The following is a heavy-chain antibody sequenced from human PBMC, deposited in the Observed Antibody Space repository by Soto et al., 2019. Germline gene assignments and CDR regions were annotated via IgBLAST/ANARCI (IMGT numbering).Heavy chain of an antibody. Sequence: GECLTTYRKGRGYSFAGYWISWVPQKAGKGAEWMGRIDPSDSQTYYSPSFRGHVTISATKSITTVFLQWSSLRASDTAMYECARQIYDSDTGPNFQYYFDSWGQGTTVTVSS. D-gene: IGHD3-22*01. CDR2: IDPSDSQT. V-gene: IGHV5-10-1*01. CDR1: GYSFAGYW. CDR3: ARQIYDSDTGPNFQYYFDS. J-gene: IGHJ4*02.